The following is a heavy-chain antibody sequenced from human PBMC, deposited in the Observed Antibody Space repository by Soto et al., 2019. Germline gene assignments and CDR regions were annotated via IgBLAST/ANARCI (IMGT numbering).Heavy chain of an antibody. CDR2: LYHSGST. J-gene: IGHJ6*02. CDR1: GYSISSGYY. Sequence: ETLSRTCAVSGYSISSGYYWGCIRQPPGKGLEWIGSLYHSGSTYYNPSLKSRVTISVDTSKNQFSLKLSSVTAADTAVYYCARDRGNWNYISNYYYGMDVWAQGTAVS. D-gene: IGHD1-7*01. CDR3: ARDRGNWNYISNYYYGMDV. V-gene: IGHV4-38-2*02.